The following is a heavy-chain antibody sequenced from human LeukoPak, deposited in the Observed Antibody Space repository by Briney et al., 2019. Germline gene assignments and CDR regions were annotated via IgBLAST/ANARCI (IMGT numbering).Heavy chain of an antibody. D-gene: IGHD6-6*01. CDR3: ARGLHTRSSGRRFDVFEL. CDR1: GGSISTSIYY. Sequence: SETLSLTCTLSGGSISTSIYYWGWVRQPPDKGLEWIGSIYYSGTTHYNPSLKSRVTISVDTSKNQFSLKLTSVTAADTAVYYCARGLHTRSSGRRFDVFELWGQGTMVTVSS. CDR2: IYYSGTT. J-gene: IGHJ3*01. V-gene: IGHV4-39*07.